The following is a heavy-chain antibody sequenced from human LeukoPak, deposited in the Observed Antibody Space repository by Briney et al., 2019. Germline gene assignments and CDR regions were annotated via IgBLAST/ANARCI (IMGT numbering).Heavy chain of an antibody. V-gene: IGHV3-7*03. D-gene: IGHD6-13*01. CDR2: IKQDGSEK. CDR1: GFTFSSYW. CDR3: ARGLYSSTTYYFDY. J-gene: IGHJ4*02. Sequence: GGSLRLSCAASGFTFSSYWMSWVRQAPGKGLEWVANIKQDGSEKYYVDSVKGRFTISRDNAKNSMYLQMNSLRAEDTAVYYCARGLYSSTTYYFDYWGQGTLVTVSS.